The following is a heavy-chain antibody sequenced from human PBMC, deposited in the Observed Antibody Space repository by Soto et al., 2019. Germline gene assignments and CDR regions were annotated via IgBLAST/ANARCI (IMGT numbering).Heavy chain of an antibody. J-gene: IGHJ4*02. Sequence: QVQLVQSGAEEKKPGASVKVSCKASGYTFTGYAMHWVRQAPGQRLEWMGWINAGNGNTKYSQKFQGRVTITRDTSAGAAYMELRSLSSDDTAVYYCASAVAVPAAFDYWGQGTLVTVSS. V-gene: IGHV1-3*05. CDR1: GYTFTGYA. CDR2: INAGNGNT. D-gene: IGHD6-19*01. CDR3: ASAVAVPAAFDY.